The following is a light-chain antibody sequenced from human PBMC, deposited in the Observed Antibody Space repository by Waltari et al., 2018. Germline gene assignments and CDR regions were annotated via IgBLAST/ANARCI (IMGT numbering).Light chain of an antibody. CDR3: QQYNTYST. CDR1: QSISRW. V-gene: IGKV1-5*03. CDR2: KAS. Sequence: DIQMTQSPSTLSASVGDRVTITCRASQSISRWLDWYQQKPGKAPKVLIYKASSLESGVPSRFSGSGSGTEFTLTITSLQPDDYATYYCQQYNTYSTFGQGTKVEIK. J-gene: IGKJ1*01.